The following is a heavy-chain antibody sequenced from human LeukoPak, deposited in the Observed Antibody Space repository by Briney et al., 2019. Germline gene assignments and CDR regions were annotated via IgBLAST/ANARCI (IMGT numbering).Heavy chain of an antibody. V-gene: IGHV1-46*01. CDR2: INPSGGST. Sequence: ASVKVSCKASGYTFTSYYMHWVRQAPGQGLEWMGIINPSGGSTSYAQKFQGRVTMTRDTSTSTVYMELSSLRSEDTAVYYCARAVKAAAGAEYFQHWGQGTLVTVSS. CDR3: ARAVKAAAGAEYFQH. CDR1: GYTFTSYY. J-gene: IGHJ1*01. D-gene: IGHD6-13*01.